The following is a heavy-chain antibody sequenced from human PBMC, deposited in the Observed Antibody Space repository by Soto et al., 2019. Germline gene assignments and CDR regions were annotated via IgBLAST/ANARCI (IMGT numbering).Heavy chain of an antibody. CDR2: IDPTDSYT. CDR1: RYNVTSYW. V-gene: IGHV5-10-1*01. Sequence: PGADLKVSCNPSRYNVTSYWINCVRQMPGKGLEWMGRIDPTDSYTNYSPSFQGHVTISADMSINTAYLQWRSLKASDTAMYYCAATHHRHTPSRGGSYGMEVWGPGIMVNVSS. D-gene: IGHD2-2*02. J-gene: IGHJ6*02. CDR3: AATHHRHTPSRGGSYGMEV.